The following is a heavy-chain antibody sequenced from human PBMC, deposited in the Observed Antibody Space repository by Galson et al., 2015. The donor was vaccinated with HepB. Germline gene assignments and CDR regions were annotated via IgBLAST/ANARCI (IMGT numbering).Heavy chain of an antibody. D-gene: IGHD2-2*01. V-gene: IGHV3-15*01. J-gene: IGHJ6*03. Sequence: SLRLSCAASGFTFSNAWMSWVRQAPGKGLEWVGRIKSKTDGGTTDYAAPVRGRFTISRDDSKNTLYLQMNSLKTEDTAVYYCTTAGEGAIVVVPAYYYYYMDVWGKGTTVTVSS. CDR1: GFTFSNAW. CDR2: IKSKTDGGTT. CDR3: TTAGEGAIVVVPAYYYYYMDV.